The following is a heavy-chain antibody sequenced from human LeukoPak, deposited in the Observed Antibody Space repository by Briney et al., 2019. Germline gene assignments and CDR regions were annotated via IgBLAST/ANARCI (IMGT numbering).Heavy chain of an antibody. V-gene: IGHV4-30-4*01. CDR1: GGSISSADYY. J-gene: IGHJ4*02. Sequence: YPSQTLSLTCTVSGGSISSADYYWSWIRQPPGKGLEWIGYIYYSGSTYYNPSLKSRVTISVDTSKNQFSLKLSSVTAADTAVYYCARSYRSTAMVSWTDYWGQGTLVTVSS. CDR2: IYYSGST. D-gene: IGHD5-18*01. CDR3: ARSYRSTAMVSWTDY.